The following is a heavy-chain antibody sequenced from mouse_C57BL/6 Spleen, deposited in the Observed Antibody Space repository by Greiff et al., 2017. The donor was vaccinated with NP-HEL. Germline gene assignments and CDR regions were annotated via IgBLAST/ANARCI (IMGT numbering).Heavy chain of an antibody. V-gene: IGHV1-15*01. D-gene: IGHD2-4*01. CDR2: IDPETGGT. J-gene: IGHJ2*01. CDR3: TRKGYYDYDEDFDY. Sequence: QVQLQQSGAELVRPGASVTLSCKASGYTFTDYEMHWVKQTPVHGLEWIGAIDPETGGTAYNQKFKGKAILTADKSSSTAYMELRSLTSEDSAVYYCTRKGYYDYDEDFDYWGQGTTLTVSS. CDR1: GYTFTDYE.